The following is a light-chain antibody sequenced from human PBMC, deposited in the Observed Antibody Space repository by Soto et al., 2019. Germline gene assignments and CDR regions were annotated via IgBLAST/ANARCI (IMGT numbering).Light chain of an antibody. J-gene: IGLJ1*01. V-gene: IGLV1-44*01. CDR1: SSNIGGNT. CDR3: AAWDASLNGYV. CDR2: SYD. Sequence: QSVLTQPPSASGTPGQRVTISCSTSSSNIGGNTVNWYQQVPGTAPKLLIYSYDQRPSGVPDRFSGSKSGTSASLAISGLQSEDGADYYCAAWDASLNGYVFGTGTRVPVL.